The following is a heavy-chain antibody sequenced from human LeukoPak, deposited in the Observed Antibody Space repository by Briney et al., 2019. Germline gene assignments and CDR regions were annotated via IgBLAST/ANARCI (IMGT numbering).Heavy chain of an antibody. CDR2: IYYSGST. CDR3: TRDSGNYQWFAF. J-gene: IGHJ4*02. Sequence: SETLSLTCTVSGGSISSYYWSWIRQPPGKGLEWIGYIYYSGSTNYNPSLKSRVTISVDTSKNQFSLKLSSVTAADTAVYYCTRDSGNYQWFAFWGQGTLVTVSS. CDR1: GGSISSYY. V-gene: IGHV4-59*01. D-gene: IGHD1-26*01.